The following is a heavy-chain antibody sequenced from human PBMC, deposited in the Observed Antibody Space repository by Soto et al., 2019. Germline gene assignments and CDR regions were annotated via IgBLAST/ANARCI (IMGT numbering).Heavy chain of an antibody. CDR2: INPNSGGT. CDR1: GYTFTGYY. D-gene: IGHD5-18*01. CDR3: AREKIQLWLRNHYYYGMDV. V-gene: IGHV1-2*04. J-gene: IGHJ6*02. Sequence: QVQLVQSGAEVKKPGASVKVSCTASGYTFTGYYMHWVRQAPGQGLEWMGWINPNSGGTNYAQKFQGWVTMTRDTSISTAYMELSRLRSDDTAVYYCAREKIQLWLRNHYYYGMDVWGQGTTVTVSS.